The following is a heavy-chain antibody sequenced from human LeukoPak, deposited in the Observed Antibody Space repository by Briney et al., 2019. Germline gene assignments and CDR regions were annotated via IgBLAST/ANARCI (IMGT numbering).Heavy chain of an antibody. CDR2: KNADESEM. V-gene: IGHV3-7*01. CDR1: GFIFMSYW. J-gene: IGHJ4*02. Sequence: PGGALRLSCAASGFIFMSYWMIGVRQAPGKGLEGVANKNADESEMYYADSVKGRFTIARDNAKNSLYLQMNSQRAEDTAVYCCARDKVVPDAIGHYWGQGTLVTVSS. D-gene: IGHD2-2*01. CDR3: ARDKVVPDAIGHY.